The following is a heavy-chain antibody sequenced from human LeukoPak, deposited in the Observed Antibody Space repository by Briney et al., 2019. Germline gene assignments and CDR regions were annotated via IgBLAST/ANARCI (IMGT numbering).Heavy chain of an antibody. J-gene: IGHJ4*02. D-gene: IGHD6-19*01. CDR1: GGSFSGYY. CDR3: ARDSSGWQRLYYFDY. CDR2: INHSGST. V-gene: IGHV4-34*01. Sequence: PSETLSLTRAVYGGSFSGYYWSWIRQPPGKGLEWIGEINHSGSTNYNPSLKSRVTISVDTSKNQFSLKLSSVTAADTAVYYSARDSSGWQRLYYFDYWGQGTLVTVSS.